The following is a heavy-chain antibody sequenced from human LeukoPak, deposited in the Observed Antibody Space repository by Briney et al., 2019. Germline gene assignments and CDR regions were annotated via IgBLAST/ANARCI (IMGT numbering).Heavy chain of an antibody. CDR1: GFTFSSYE. D-gene: IGHD4-23*01. Sequence: GGSLRLSCAASGFTFSSYEMNWVRQAPGKGLEWVSYISSSGSTIYYADSVKGRFTISRDNAKNSLYLQMNSLRAEDTAVYYCARPVVTRVLDAFDIWGQGTMVTVSS. CDR2: ISSSGSTI. J-gene: IGHJ3*02. V-gene: IGHV3-48*03. CDR3: ARPVVTRVLDAFDI.